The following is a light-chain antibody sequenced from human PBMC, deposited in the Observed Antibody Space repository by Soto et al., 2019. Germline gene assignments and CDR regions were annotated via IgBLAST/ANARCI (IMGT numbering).Light chain of an antibody. CDR3: QQYYSTWT. J-gene: IGKJ1*01. Sequence: DIVMTQSPDSLAVSLGERATINCKSSQSVLYSYNNRNYFAWFQQKPGQSPKLLFYWASTRESGVPDRFSGGGSGTDFTLTISSLQAEDVAVYYCQQYYSTWTFGQGTKVEIK. V-gene: IGKV4-1*01. CDR2: WAS. CDR1: QSVLYSYNNRNY.